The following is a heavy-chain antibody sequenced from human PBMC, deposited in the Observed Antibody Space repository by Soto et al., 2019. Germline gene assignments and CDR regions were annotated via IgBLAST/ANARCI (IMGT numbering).Heavy chain of an antibody. V-gene: IGHV1-69*01. J-gene: IGHJ4*02. CDR1: GGTFSTYA. Sequence: QVQLVQSGAEVKKPGSSVKVSCKASGGTFSTYAINWVRQAPGQGLEWMGGIIPIFGTANYAQTFQGRVTITADESTSTAYMELSRLRSEDTAVYYCAADVGVTSPTLDYWGQGSLVTVSS. CDR2: IIPIFGTA. D-gene: IGHD1-26*01. CDR3: AADVGVTSPTLDY.